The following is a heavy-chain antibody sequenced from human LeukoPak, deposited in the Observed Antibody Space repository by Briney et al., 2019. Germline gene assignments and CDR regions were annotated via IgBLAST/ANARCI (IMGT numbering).Heavy chain of an antibody. D-gene: IGHD2-2*01. CDR3: ASDIVVVPAKLLVDY. CDR1: GFTFSSYG. V-gene: IGHV3-30*03. J-gene: IGHJ4*02. CDR2: ISYDGSNK. Sequence: GGSLRLSCAASGFTFSSYGMHWVRQAPGKGLEWVAVISYDGSNKYYADSVKGRFTISRDNSKNTLYLQMNSLRAEDTAVYYCASDIVVVPAKLLVDYWGQGTLVTVSS.